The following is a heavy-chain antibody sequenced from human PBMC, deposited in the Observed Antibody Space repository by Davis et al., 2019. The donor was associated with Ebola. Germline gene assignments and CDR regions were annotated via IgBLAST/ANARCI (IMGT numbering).Heavy chain of an antibody. CDR1: GFTFSSYW. D-gene: IGHD4-17*01. CDR2: INSDGSFT. V-gene: IGHV3-74*01. CDR3: VRTTYGAPEY. J-gene: IGHJ4*02. Sequence: PGGSLRLSCAASGFTFSSYWMHWVRQAPGKGLVWVSRINSDGSFTSYADSVKGRFTISRDNAKNTLYLQMNSLTAEDTAVYYCVRTTYGAPEYWGQGTLVTVSS.